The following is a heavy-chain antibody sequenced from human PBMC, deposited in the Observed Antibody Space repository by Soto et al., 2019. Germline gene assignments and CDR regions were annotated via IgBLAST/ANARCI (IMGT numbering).Heavy chain of an antibody. J-gene: IGHJ4*02. CDR2: IYHSGST. V-gene: IGHV4-30-2*01. CDR1: GGSISSGGYS. CDR3: AXDXRXXXXXRY. Sequence: QLQLQESGSGLVKPSQTLSLTCAVSGGSISSGGYSXXWIRXPPGKGLEWIGYIYHSGSTYYSPSLKSRVTISXXXXXXXXXXXXXXXXXXXXXXXXXAXDXRXXXXXRYWGQGALVTVSS.